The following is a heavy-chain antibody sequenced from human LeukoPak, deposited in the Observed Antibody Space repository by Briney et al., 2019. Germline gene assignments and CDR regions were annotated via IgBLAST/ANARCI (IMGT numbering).Heavy chain of an antibody. CDR1: GDSVSSNSVA. CDR3: AREWTNASDI. V-gene: IGHV6-1*01. CDR2: TYFRSKWDY. Sequence: SQTLSPTCAISGDSVSSNSVAWNWIRQSPSRGLEWLGRTYFRSKWDYDYAVSVKSRMTLNPDTSKNQLSLHLNSVAPEDTAVYYCAREWTNASDIWGQGTMVTVSS. D-gene: IGHD3/OR15-3a*01. J-gene: IGHJ3*02.